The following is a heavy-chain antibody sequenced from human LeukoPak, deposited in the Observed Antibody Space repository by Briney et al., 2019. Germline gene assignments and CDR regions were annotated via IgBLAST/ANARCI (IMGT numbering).Heavy chain of an antibody. D-gene: IGHD6-6*01. CDR1: GGSISSYY. V-gene: IGHV4-59*01. CDR3: AREGRSSSSYWFDP. Sequence: SETLSLTWTVSGGSISSYYWSWIRQPPGKGLEWLGYIYYSGRTNYNPSLKSRVTISVDTSKNQFSLKLSSVTAADTAVYYCAREGRSSSSYWFDPWGQGTLVTVSS. CDR2: IYYSGRT. J-gene: IGHJ5*02.